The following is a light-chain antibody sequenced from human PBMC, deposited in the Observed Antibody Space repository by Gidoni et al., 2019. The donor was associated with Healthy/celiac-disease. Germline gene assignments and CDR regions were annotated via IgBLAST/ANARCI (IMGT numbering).Light chain of an antibody. CDR1: QSISSY. Sequence: DIQMTQSPSSLSASVEDRVTITCRASQSISSYLNWYQQKPGKAPKLLIYAASSLQSGVPSRFSGSGSGTDFTLTISSLQPEDFATYYCQPSYSTPRPFGQGTKVEIK. CDR3: QPSYSTPRP. V-gene: IGKV1-39*01. J-gene: IGKJ1*01. CDR2: AAS.